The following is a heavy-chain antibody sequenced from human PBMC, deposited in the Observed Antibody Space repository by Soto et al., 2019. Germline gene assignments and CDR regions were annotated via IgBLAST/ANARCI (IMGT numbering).Heavy chain of an antibody. V-gene: IGHV3-7*01. J-gene: IGHJ4*02. CDR3: ARVCGSAHCPYYFNL. CDR1: GFSLSTYW. Sequence: EVQLVESGGGLVQPGGSLGLSCAASGFSLSTYWMSWVRQAPGRGLEWVATIRQDGGETHYVDYVKGRFSISRDNAMNSLYLQVNSLTAEETAIYYRARVCGSAHCPYYFNLWGQGTQVTSSS. D-gene: IGHD6-19*01. CDR2: IRQDGGET.